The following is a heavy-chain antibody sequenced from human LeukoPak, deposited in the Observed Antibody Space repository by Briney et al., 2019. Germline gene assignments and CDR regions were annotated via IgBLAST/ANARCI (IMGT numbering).Heavy chain of an antibody. V-gene: IGHV1-2*02. D-gene: IGHD2-15*01. Sequence: ASVKVSCKASGYTITGYYIHWVRQAPGQGLEWMGWINPNSGDTNYAQKFQGRVTMTRDTSINTAFMELSRLRSDDTAVYYCARRFCTGGSCYPDYWGQGTLVTVSS. CDR1: GYTITGYY. J-gene: IGHJ4*02. CDR3: ARRFCTGGSCYPDY. CDR2: INPNSGDT.